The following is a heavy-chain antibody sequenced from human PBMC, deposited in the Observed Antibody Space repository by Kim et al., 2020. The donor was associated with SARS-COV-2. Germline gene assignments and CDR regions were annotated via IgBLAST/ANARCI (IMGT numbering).Heavy chain of an antibody. J-gene: IGHJ4*02. V-gene: IGHV3-7*01. Sequence: GGSLRLSCAASGFTFSSYWMSWVRQAPGKGPEWVANIKGDGSDSYYMDSVKGRFTISRDNAKNSLYLQMNSLRVEDTAVYSCGRDFIGYWGQGTQVTVSS. CDR2: IKGDGSDS. CDR1: GFTFSSYW. CDR3: GRDFIGY.